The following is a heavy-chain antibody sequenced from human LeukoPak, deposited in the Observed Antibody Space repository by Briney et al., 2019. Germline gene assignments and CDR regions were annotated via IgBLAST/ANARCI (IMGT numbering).Heavy chain of an antibody. CDR1: GFTFSSYA. V-gene: IGHV3-48*03. CDR2: ISSSGSTI. D-gene: IGHD1-26*01. CDR3: ARETPSELFDY. J-gene: IGHJ4*02. Sequence: PGGSLRLSCAASGFTFSSYAMSWVRQAPGKGLEWVSYISSSGSTIYYADSVKGRFTISRDNAKNSLYLQMNSLRAEDTAVYYCARETPSELFDYWGQGTLVTVSS.